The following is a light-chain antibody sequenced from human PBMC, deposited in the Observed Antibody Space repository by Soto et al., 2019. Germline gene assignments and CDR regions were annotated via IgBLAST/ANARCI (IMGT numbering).Light chain of an antibody. J-gene: IGKJ1*01. CDR1: QSVRGW. CDR3: QQYETFSGT. V-gene: IGKV1-5*01. Sequence: DSQMTQSPYTLSASVGDTFTVTCLAIQSVRGWLAWYQQKPCDSPKLLIYYASALQSGVPSRFXXSGXGTXFXPTIASLQPDDFETYYCQQYETFSGTFGPGTKVDIK. CDR2: YAS.